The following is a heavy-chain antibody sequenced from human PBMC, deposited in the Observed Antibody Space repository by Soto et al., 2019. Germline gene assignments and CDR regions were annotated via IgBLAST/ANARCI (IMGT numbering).Heavy chain of an antibody. V-gene: IGHV4-34*01. CDR1: GGSFSGYY. CDR3: ARDSDLDV. CDR2: INHSGST. J-gene: IGHJ6*04. D-gene: IGHD2-21*02. Sequence: SETLSLTCAVYGGSFSGYYWSWIRQPPGKGLEWIGEINHSGSTNYNPSLKSRVTISVDTSKNQFSLKLSSVTAADTAVYYCARDSDLDVWGKGTTVTVSS.